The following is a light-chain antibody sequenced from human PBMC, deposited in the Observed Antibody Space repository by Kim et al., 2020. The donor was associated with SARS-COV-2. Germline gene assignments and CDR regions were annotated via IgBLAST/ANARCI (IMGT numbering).Light chain of an antibody. CDR3: QQSYSTPVHT. V-gene: IGKV1-39*01. CDR2: AAS. J-gene: IGKJ2*01. CDR1: QNIGTY. Sequence: AYVGDRVTITCRANQNIGTYLNWYQHKAGKAPQLLIYAASSLRSGVPSRFSGSGSGTDFTLTISSLQPDDFATYYCQQSYSTPVHTFGQGTKLEI.